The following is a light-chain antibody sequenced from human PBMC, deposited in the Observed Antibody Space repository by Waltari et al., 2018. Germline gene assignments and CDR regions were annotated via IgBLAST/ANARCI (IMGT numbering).Light chain of an antibody. CDR2: QDS. J-gene: IGLJ2*01. CDR1: EVENKF. Sequence: SYDLIQPSSVSVSHGLTTTITCPADEVENKFMYWYQQKSGQSPIMVIYQDSNRPPGIPERFSGSHSENTATLTIRGTQALDEGDFYCQTWDTNTGVFGGGTKLTVL. CDR3: QTWDTNTGV. V-gene: IGLV3-1*01.